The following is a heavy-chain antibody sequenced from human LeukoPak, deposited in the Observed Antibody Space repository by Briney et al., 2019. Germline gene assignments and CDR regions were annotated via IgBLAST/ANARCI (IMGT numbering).Heavy chain of an antibody. J-gene: IGHJ4*02. CDR2: ISGSSGTR. Sequence: GGSLRLSCAASGFTFSSYSMNWVRQAPGKGLEWVSYISGSSGTRYYADSVKGRFTISRDNAKNSLCLQMNSLRAEDTAVYYCARAPYTSGWYRGDNDYWGQGTLVTVS. CDR1: GFTFSSYS. V-gene: IGHV3-48*01. CDR3: ARAPYTSGWYRGDNDY. D-gene: IGHD6-19*01.